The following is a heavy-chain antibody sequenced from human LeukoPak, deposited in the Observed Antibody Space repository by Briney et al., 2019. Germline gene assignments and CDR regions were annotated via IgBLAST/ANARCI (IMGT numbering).Heavy chain of an antibody. D-gene: IGHD2-21*01. J-gene: IGHJ2*01. V-gene: IGHV3-30-3*01. CDR3: ARAPIAYCGGDCPRGTNWYFDL. Sequence: PGGSLRLSFAASGFTFSSYAMHWVRQAPGKGLEGVAVISYDGSNKYYADSVKGRFTISRDNSKNTLYLQMNSLRAEDTAVYYCARAPIAYCGGDCPRGTNWYFDLWGRGTLVTVSS. CDR1: GFTFSSYA. CDR2: ISYDGSNK.